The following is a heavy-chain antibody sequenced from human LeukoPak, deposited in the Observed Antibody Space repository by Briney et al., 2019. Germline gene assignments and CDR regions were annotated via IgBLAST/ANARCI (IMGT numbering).Heavy chain of an antibody. Sequence: PSETLSLTCTVAGGSISSYYWSWIRQPAGKGLEWIGRSYTSGSTNYNPSLKSRVTMSVDTSKNQFSLTLSSVTAADTAVYYCARVLYVGTKVYGFDIWGQGTMVTVSS. D-gene: IGHD1-26*01. J-gene: IGHJ3*02. CDR1: GGSISSYY. V-gene: IGHV4-4*07. CDR2: SYTSGST. CDR3: ARVLYVGTKVYGFDI.